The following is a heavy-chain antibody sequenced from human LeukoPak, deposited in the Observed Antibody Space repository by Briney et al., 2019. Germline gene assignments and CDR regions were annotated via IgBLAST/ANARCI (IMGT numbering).Heavy chain of an antibody. CDR3: ARVIASYYYYMDV. D-gene: IGHD2-21*01. V-gene: IGHV4-61*02. CDR1: GGSISSGSYY. J-gene: IGHJ6*03. CDR2: IYTSGST. Sequence: SQTLSLTRTVSGGSISSGSYYWSWIRQPAGKGLEWIGRIYTSGSTNYNPSLKSRVTISVDTSKNQFSLKLSSVTAADTAVYYCARVIASYYYYMDVWGKGTTVTVSS.